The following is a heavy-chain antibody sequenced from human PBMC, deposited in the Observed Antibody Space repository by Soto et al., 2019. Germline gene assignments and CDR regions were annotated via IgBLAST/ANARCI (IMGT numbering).Heavy chain of an antibody. D-gene: IGHD3-3*01. CDR1: GYPVTAYY. CDR3: ARGGGVGVAGSAAFDM. Sequence: QLHLVQSGAVVKKPGASVTVSCSASGYPVTAYYMHWVRQAPGRGLEWMGGINPATGAAKYTQTFQGRVTIARDASTSTVFLDVCGLTSEDTAVFYCARGGGVGVAGSAAFDMWGQGTLVTVSS. J-gene: IGHJ3*02. V-gene: IGHV1-2*02. CDR2: INPATGAA.